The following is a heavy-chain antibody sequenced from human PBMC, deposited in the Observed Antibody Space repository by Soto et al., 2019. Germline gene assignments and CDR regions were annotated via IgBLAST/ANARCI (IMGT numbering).Heavy chain of an antibody. CDR3: AKGHYDFWSGYYFGY. V-gene: IGHV3-23*01. CDR2: ISGSGGST. J-gene: IGHJ4*02. D-gene: IGHD3-3*01. Sequence: GGSLRLSCAASGFTFSSYAMSWVRQAPGKGLEWVSAISGSGGSTYYADSVKGRFTISRDNSKNTLYLQMNSLRAEDTAVYYRAKGHYDFWSGYYFGYWGQGTLVTVSS. CDR1: GFTFSSYA.